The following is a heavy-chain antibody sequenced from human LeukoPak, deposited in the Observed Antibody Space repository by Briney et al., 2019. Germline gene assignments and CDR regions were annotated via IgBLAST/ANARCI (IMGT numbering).Heavy chain of an antibody. CDR2: ISGSGGST. CDR3: AKERPYYYGSGTSLFDY. CDR1: GFTFSSYA. D-gene: IGHD3-10*01. Sequence: GGSLRLSCAASGFTFSSYAMSWVRQAPGKGLEWVSAISGSGGSTYYADSVKGRFTISRDNSKNTLYLQMNSLGAEDTAVYYCAKERPYYYGSGTSLFDYWGQGALATVSS. J-gene: IGHJ4*02. V-gene: IGHV3-23*01.